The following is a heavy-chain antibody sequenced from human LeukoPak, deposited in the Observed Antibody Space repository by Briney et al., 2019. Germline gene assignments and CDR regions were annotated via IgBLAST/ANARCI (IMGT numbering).Heavy chain of an antibody. CDR1: GFSVSNYY. V-gene: IGHV3-66*03. Sequence: GGSLRLSCAGSGFSVSNYYMNWVRQAPGKGLEWVSLIRDSGETYYADSVKGRFTISRDNSKNTVYLQMNRLRVEDTAVYFCARDRAVTQVWVEFDSWGQGTLVTVSS. J-gene: IGHJ5*01. CDR3: ARDRAVTQVWVEFDS. D-gene: IGHD3-16*01. CDR2: IRDSGET.